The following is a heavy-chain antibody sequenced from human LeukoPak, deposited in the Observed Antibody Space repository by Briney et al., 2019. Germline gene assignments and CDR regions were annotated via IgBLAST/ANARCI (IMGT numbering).Heavy chain of an antibody. J-gene: IGHJ5*02. D-gene: IGHD3-9*01. V-gene: IGHV4-30-4*07. CDR3: AREVDTYYDILTGPFGGRFDP. Sequence: SQTLSLTCVVSGGSISTGAFSWYWLRQPPGQGPEWIGYIYSSGSSYYNPSLQSRFIISVDTSKNQFSLKLTSVTAADTAVYSCAREVDTYYDILTGPFGGRFDPWGQGTLVTVSS. CDR1: GGSISTGAFS. CDR2: IYSSGSS.